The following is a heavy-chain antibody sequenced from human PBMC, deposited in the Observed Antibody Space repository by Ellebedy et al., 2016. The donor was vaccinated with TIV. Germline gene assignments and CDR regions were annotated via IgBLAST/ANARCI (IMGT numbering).Heavy chain of an antibody. CDR3: ARDRHGDYGPFDY. J-gene: IGHJ4*02. V-gene: IGHV3-33*01. CDR2: IWYDGSDQ. Sequence: GGSLRLSXAASGFTFSNYGMHWFRQAPGKGLEWVAVIWYDGSDQYYADSMKGRFTISRDDSKNTLYLQMNSPTAEDTAVYYCARDRHGDYGPFDYWGQGTLVTVSS. D-gene: IGHD4-17*01. CDR1: GFTFSNYG.